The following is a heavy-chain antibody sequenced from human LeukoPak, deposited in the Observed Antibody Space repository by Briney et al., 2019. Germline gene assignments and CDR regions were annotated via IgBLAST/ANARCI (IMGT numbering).Heavy chain of an antibody. J-gene: IGHJ4*02. CDR2: TYYRSKWYN. V-gene: IGHV6-1*01. CDR1: GDSVSSNSAA. D-gene: IGHD3-22*01. CDR3: ARDPLSDSSGYFHYFDY. Sequence: SQTLSLTCAISGDSVSSNSAAWNWIRQSPSRGLEWLGRTYYRSKWYNDYAVSVKSRITINPDTSKNQFSLQLNSVTPEDTAVYYCARDPLSDSSGYFHYFDYWGQGTLVTVSS.